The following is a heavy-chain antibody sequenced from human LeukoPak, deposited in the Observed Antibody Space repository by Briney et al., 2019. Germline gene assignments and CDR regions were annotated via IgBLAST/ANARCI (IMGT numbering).Heavy chain of an antibody. CDR3: ARQGYDFWSGYSPFDY. CDR2: IYDSGST. V-gene: IGHV4-38-2*01. Sequence: SETLSLTCAVSGYSISSGYYWGWIRPPPGKGLEWIGMIYDSGSTYYNPSLKSRVTISVDTSKTQFSLKLSSVTAADTAVYYCARQGYDFWSGYSPFDYWGQGTLVTVSS. D-gene: IGHD3-3*01. CDR1: GYSISSGYY. J-gene: IGHJ4*02.